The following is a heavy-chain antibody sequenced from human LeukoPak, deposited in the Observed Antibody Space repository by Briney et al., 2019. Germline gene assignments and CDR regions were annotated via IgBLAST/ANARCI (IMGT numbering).Heavy chain of an antibody. CDR1: GYAFTSYG. CDR2: ISAYNGNT. Sequence: ASVKVSCKASGYAFTSYGISWVRQAPGQGLEWMGWISAYNGNTNYAQKLQGRVTMTTDTSTSTAYMELRSPRSDDTAVYYCAREYCSSTSCYDPDYWGQGTLVTVSS. CDR3: AREYCSSTSCYDPDY. V-gene: IGHV1-18*01. J-gene: IGHJ4*02. D-gene: IGHD2-2*01.